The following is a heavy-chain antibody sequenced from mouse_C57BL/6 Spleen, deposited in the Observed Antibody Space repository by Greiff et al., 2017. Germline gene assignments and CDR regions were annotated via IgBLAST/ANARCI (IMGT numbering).Heavy chain of an antibody. CDR3: ARGGYFDV. CDR2: ISYDGSN. CDR1: GYSITSGYY. V-gene: IGHV3-6*01. Sequence: ESGPGLVKPSQSLSLTCSVTGYSITSGYYWNWIRQFPGNKLEWMGYISYDGSNNYNPSLKNRISITRDTSKTQFFLKLNSVTTEDTATYYCARGGYFDVWGTGTTVTVSS. J-gene: IGHJ1*03.